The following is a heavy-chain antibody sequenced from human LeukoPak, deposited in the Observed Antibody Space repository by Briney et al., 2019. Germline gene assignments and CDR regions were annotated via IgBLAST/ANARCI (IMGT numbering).Heavy chain of an antibody. CDR3: ARVSGDGHFDY. CDR2: ISSSSSYI. CDR1: GFTFSSYS. Sequence: GGSLRLSCAASGFTFSSYSMNWVRQAPGKGLEWVSSISSSSSYIYYADSVKGRFTISIDNAKNSLYLQMNSLRAEDTAVYYCARVSGDGHFDYWGQGTLVTVSS. J-gene: IGHJ4*02. D-gene: IGHD2-21*02. V-gene: IGHV3-21*01.